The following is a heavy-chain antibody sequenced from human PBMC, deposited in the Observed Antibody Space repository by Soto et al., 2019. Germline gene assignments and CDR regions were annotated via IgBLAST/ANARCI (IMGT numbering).Heavy chain of an antibody. CDR2: ISSSSSYI. J-gene: IGHJ4*02. Sequence: PGGSLRLSCAASGFTFSSYSMNWVRQAPGKGLEWVSSISSSSSYIYYADSVKGRFTISRDDSKNLLFLQLNSLRAEDTAVYYCAKGGGYSYGYFPSWGQGTLVTVSS. CDR1: GFTFSSYS. V-gene: IGHV3-21*04. D-gene: IGHD5-18*01. CDR3: AKGGGYSYGYFPS.